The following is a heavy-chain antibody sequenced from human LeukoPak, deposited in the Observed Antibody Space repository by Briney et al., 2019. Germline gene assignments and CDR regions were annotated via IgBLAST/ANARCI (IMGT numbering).Heavy chain of an antibody. CDR1: RFIFSRYS. J-gene: IGHJ6*02. D-gene: IGHD1-26*01. Sequence: PGGSLRLSCAALRFIFSRYSMNWVRQAPGKGLEWVSYISDSSSYTYYADSVKGRFTISRDNAKNLVYLQLNSLRAEDTAIYYCARDREEKARIGRMDVWGQGTTVIVSS. CDR2: ISDSSSYT. CDR3: ARDREEKARIGRMDV. V-gene: IGHV3-21*04.